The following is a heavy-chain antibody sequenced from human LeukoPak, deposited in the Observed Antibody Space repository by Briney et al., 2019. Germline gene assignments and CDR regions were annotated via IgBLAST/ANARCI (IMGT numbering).Heavy chain of an antibody. Sequence: SVKVSCKASGGTFSSYAISWVRQAPGQGLEWMGGIIPLFGAPNYAQKFQGRVTITADKSTTTAYMELSSLRSEDTAVYFCARHDSYSSSFPYNWFDPWGQGTLVTVSS. D-gene: IGHD6-13*01. J-gene: IGHJ5*02. V-gene: IGHV1-69*06. CDR3: ARHDSYSSSFPYNWFDP. CDR1: GGTFSSYA. CDR2: IIPLFGAP.